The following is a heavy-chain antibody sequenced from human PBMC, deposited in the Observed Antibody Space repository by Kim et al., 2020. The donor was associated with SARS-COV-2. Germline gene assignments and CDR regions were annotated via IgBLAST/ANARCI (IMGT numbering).Heavy chain of an antibody. CDR3: AKGRGYDFWSGYWVYFDY. V-gene: IGHV3-23*01. Sequence: KSRFTISRDNSKNTLYLHMNSLRAEATAVYYCAKGRGYDFWSGYWVYFDYWGQGTLVTVSS. D-gene: IGHD3-3*01. J-gene: IGHJ4*02.